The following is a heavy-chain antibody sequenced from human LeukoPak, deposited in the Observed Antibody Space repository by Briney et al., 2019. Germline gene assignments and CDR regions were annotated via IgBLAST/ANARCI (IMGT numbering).Heavy chain of an antibody. Sequence: GGSLRLSCAASGFAFSDSWMSWVRQAPGKGLEWVANIKKDSSDKYYVDSVKGRFIVSRDNAKNSLFLQMNSLRAEDTAVYYCLQYNSGDTWGQGTLVTVSS. CDR2: IKKDSSDK. D-gene: IGHD3-10*01. V-gene: IGHV3-7*01. J-gene: IGHJ5*02. CDR3: LQYNSGDT. CDR1: GFAFSDSW.